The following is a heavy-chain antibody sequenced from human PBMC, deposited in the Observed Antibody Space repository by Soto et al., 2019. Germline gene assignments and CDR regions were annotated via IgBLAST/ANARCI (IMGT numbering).Heavy chain of an antibody. V-gene: IGHV3-7*05. CDR2: IKQDGSEK. Sequence: GGPLRLPCTASECTFISLGSSWIRKAQGKGLEWVANIKQDGSEKYYVDSVKGRFTISRDNAKNSLYLQMNSLRAEDTAVYYCARVNRELLWFGGAYYYYYGMDVWGQGTTVTVSS. J-gene: IGHJ6*02. CDR3: ARVNRELLWFGGAYYYYYGMDV. D-gene: IGHD3-10*01. CDR1: ECTFISLG.